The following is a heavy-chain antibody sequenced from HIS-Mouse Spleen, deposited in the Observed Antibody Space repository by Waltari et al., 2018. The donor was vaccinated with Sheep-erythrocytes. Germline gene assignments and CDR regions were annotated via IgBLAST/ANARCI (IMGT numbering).Heavy chain of an antibody. CDR2: ISWDGGST. CDR3: AKDSYGSGSYCDY. D-gene: IGHD3-10*01. V-gene: IGHV3-43D*03. CDR1: GFTFDDYA. Sequence: EVQLVESGGVVVQPGGSLRLPCAASGFTFDDYAIHWVRQAPGKGLEWVSLISWDGGSTYYADSVKGRFTISRDNSKNSLYLQMNSLRAEDTALYYCAKDSYGSGSYCDYWGQGTLVTVSS. J-gene: IGHJ4*02.